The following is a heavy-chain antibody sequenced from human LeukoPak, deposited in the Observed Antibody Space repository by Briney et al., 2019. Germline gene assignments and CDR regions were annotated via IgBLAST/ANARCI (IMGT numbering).Heavy chain of an antibody. V-gene: IGHV3-9*01. CDR2: ISWNSGSI. CDR3: TKGKTITVAGLFDC. CDR1: GFTFDDYA. J-gene: IGHJ4*02. D-gene: IGHD6-19*01. Sequence: GGSLRRSWAASGFTFDDYAMHWVRQVPGKGLERVSGISWNSGSIGYADSVKGRFTISRDNAKNSLYLHMNSLSAEDTALYYCTKGKTITVAGLFDCWGQGTLVTVSS.